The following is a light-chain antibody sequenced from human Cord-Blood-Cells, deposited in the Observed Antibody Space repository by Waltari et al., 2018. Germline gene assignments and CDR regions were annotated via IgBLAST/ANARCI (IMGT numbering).Light chain of an antibody. CDR1: RSNIGSNT. V-gene: IGLV1-44*01. Sequence: QSVLTQPPSASGTPGQWVTISCSGSRSNIGSNTVNWYQQLPGTAPKPLIYSNKQRPSGVPDRFSGSKSGTSAALAISGLQSEDEADYYCAAWDDSLNGPVFGGGTKLTVL. J-gene: IGLJ3*02. CDR2: SNK. CDR3: AAWDDSLNGPV.